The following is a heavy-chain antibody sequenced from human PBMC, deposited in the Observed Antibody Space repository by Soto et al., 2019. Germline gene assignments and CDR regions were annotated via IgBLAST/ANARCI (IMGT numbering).Heavy chain of an antibody. CDR3: ARHRAVAGLDY. CDR1: GDSVNSDNYY. D-gene: IGHD6-19*01. Sequence: PSETLSLTCDVFGDSVNSDNYYWTWIRQPPGKDLEWIGNIYFSGSTYYNPSLNSRVTLSIDTSKNHFSLKLTSVTAADTAMYYCARHRAVAGLDYWGKGTLVTVSS. J-gene: IGHJ4*02. CDR2: IYFSGST. V-gene: IGHV4-39*01.